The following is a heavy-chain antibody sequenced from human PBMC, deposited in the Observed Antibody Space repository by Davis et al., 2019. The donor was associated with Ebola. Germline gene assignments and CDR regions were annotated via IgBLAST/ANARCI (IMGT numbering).Heavy chain of an antibody. D-gene: IGHD3-9*01. Sequence: GGSLRLSCAASGFTFSNHAMSWVRQAPGKGLEWVSAMSGSGGSTYYADSVKGRFTISRDNSKNTLYLQLNSLRPEDTAVYYCAKDRGSILTGYSHWGQGTLVTVSS. J-gene: IGHJ4*02. CDR3: AKDRGSILTGYSH. CDR1: GFTFSNHA. V-gene: IGHV3-23*01. CDR2: MSGSGGST.